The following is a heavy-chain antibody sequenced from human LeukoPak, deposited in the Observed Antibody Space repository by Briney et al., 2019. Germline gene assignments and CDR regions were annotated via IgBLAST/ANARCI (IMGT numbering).Heavy chain of an antibody. J-gene: IGHJ6*02. Sequence: GGSLRLSCAASGFTVSSNYMSWVRQAPGKGLEWVSVIYSGGSTYYAGSVKGRFTISRDSSKNTLYLQMNSLRAEDTAVYYCASRSPVVVTANYYYYYGMDVWGQGTTVTVSS. CDR1: GFTVSSNY. D-gene: IGHD2-21*02. CDR2: IYSGGST. CDR3: ASRSPVVVTANYYYYYGMDV. V-gene: IGHV3-66*02.